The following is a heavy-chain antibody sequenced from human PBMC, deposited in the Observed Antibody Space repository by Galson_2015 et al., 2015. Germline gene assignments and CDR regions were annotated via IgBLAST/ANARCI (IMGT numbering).Heavy chain of an antibody. V-gene: IGHV2-5*01. CDR3: AHRGGTFFTTYYKGRQFDY. CDR1: GFSLSTSGEG. J-gene: IGHJ4*02. D-gene: IGHD3-9*01. Sequence: PALVKPTQPLTLTCTFSGFSLSTSGEGVGWIRQPPGKALEWLALIYWNDDERYSPSLKSRLTITKDTSKNQVVLTMTNMDPVDTATYYCAHRGGTFFTTYYKGRQFDYWGQGTLVTVS. CDR2: IYWNDDE.